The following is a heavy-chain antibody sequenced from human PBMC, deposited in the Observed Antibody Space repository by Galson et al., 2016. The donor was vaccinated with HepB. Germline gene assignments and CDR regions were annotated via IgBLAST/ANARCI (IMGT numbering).Heavy chain of an antibody. J-gene: IGHJ6*02. Sequence: CAISGDSVTGNSAAWNWIRSSPSRGLEWLGRTYYRSKWINDYAESVKSRITINADTSKNQFSLHLNSVTPEDTPVYYCARVGRTAYGMDVWGQGTTVTVSS. CDR1: GDSVTGNSAA. CDR3: ARVGRTAYGMDV. D-gene: IGHD3-16*01. V-gene: IGHV6-1*01. CDR2: TYYRSKWIN.